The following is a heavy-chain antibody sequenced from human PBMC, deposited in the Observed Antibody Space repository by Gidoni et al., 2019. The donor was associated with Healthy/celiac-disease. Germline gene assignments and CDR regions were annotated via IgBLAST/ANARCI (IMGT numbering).Heavy chain of an antibody. CDR1: GYTFTYRY. J-gene: IGHJ4*02. V-gene: IGHV1-45*02. CDR2: ITPFNGNT. CDR3: ASSMTTVTEIDY. Sequence: QMQLVQSGAEVKKTGSSVKVSCTASGYTFTYRYLHWVRQAPGQALEWMGWITPFNGNTNYAQKFQDRVTITRDRSMSTAYMELSSLRSEDTAMYYCASSMTTVTEIDYWGQGTLVTVSS. D-gene: IGHD4-17*01.